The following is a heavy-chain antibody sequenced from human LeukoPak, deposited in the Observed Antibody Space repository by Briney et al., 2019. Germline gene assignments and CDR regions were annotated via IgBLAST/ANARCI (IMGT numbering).Heavy chain of an antibody. V-gene: IGHV4-61*01. Sequence: PSETLSLTCTVSGGSVSSGSYYWSWIRQSPGRGLEWIGYIDNSGSTNYNPSLTSRVTISVDTSKNQFSVKLTSVSAADTAVYYCARGSGRVGAPAVWGQGALVTVSS. D-gene: IGHD1-26*01. J-gene: IGHJ4*02. CDR3: ARGSGRVGAPAV. CDR2: IDNSGST. CDR1: GGSVSSGSYY.